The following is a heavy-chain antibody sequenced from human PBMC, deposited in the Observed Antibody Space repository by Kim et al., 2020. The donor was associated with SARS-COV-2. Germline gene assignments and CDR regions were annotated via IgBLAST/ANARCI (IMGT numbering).Heavy chain of an antibody. CDR3: ANGGNYCSGGSCFDY. Sequence: NPSLKTRVTISGDTSKNQFSLKLSAVTAADTAVYYCANGGNYCSGGSCFDYWGQGTLVTVSS. D-gene: IGHD2-15*01. V-gene: IGHV4-34*01. J-gene: IGHJ4*02.